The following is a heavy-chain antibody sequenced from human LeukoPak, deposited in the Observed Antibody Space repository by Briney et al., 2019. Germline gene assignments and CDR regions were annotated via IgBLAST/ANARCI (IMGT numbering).Heavy chain of an antibody. Sequence: SXXAISWVRQAPGQGLEWMGGIIPIFGTANYAQKFQGRVTITTDESTSTAYMELSSLRSEDTAVYYCARGGSSSWWVNDAFDIWGQGTMVTVSS. CDR3: ARGGSSSWWVNDAFDI. J-gene: IGHJ3*02. CDR2: IIPIFGTA. CDR1: SXXA. D-gene: IGHD6-13*01. V-gene: IGHV1-69*05.